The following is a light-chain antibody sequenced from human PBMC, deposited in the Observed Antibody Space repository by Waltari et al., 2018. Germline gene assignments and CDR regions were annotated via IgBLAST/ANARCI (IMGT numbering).Light chain of an antibody. CDR2: WAS. V-gene: IGKV4-1*01. Sequence: DIVMTQSPDSLAASLGEMVTINCKSSQSLLYNSNDNNYLAWYQQKPGQPPKLLFYWASTRHSGVPDRFSGSGSATDFTLTISSLQAEDVAVYYCQQYYSRRTFGQGTRVEIK. CDR1: QSLLYNSNDNNY. J-gene: IGKJ1*01. CDR3: QQYYSRRT.